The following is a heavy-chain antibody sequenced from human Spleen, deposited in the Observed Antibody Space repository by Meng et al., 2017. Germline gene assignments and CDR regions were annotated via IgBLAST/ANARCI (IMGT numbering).Heavy chain of an antibody. Sequence: VHRQEAGPGRVKPSQTLSLTCTVSGGSISSGGYYWSWIRQHPGKGLEWIGYIYYSGSTYYNPSLKSRVTISVDTSKNQFSLKLSSVTAADTAVYYCARGPGGLGFDPWGQGTLVTVSS. CDR3: ARGPGGLGFDP. CDR1: GGSISSGGYY. CDR2: IYYSGST. J-gene: IGHJ5*02. D-gene: IGHD1-26*01. V-gene: IGHV4-31*03.